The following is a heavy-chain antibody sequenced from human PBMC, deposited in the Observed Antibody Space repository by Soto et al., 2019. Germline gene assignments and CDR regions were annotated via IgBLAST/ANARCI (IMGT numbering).Heavy chain of an antibody. V-gene: IGHV4-34*01. CDR1: GGSFSGYY. CDR2: INNSGST. J-gene: IGHJ3*02. CDR3: ARALHTGYYYDSSGYHGAFDI. D-gene: IGHD3-22*01. Sequence: PSETLSLTCAVSGGSFSGYYWSWIRQPPGQGLEWIGEINNSGSTNYNPSLKSRVTISVGTSKNQFSLKLSSVTAADTAVYYCARALHTGYYYDSSGYHGAFDIWGQGTMVTVSS.